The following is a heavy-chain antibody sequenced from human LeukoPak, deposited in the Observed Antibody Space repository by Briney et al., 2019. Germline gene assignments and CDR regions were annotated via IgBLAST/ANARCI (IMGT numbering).Heavy chain of an antibody. CDR2: FDPEDGET. CDR3: VRFAAGPDPYYP. CDR1: GYTLTELS. Sequence: GASERVSCTVSGYTLTELSMHWVRQAPGKGLEWMGGFDPEDGETIYAQNFQGRVTMTEDTSTDTAYMELNNLTSEDTAVYYCVRFAAGPDPYYPWGQGTLVTASS. D-gene: IGHD6-25*01. J-gene: IGHJ5*02. V-gene: IGHV1-24*01.